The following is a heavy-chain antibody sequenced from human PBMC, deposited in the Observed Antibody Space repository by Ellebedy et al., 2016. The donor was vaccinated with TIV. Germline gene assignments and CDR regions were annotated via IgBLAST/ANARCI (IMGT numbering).Heavy chain of an antibody. CDR3: ARTNGDY. CDR1: GGSFSGYY. D-gene: IGHD1-1*01. CDR2: INHSGST. Sequence: MPGGSLRLSCAVYGGSFSGYYWSWIRQPPGKGLEWIGEINHSGSTNYNPSLKSRVTISVDTSKNQFSLKLSSVTAADTAVYYCARTNGDYWGQGTLVTVSS. J-gene: IGHJ4*02. V-gene: IGHV4-34*01.